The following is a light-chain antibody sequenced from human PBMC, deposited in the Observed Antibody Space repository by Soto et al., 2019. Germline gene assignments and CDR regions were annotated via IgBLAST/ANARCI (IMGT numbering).Light chain of an antibody. Sequence: DIAMTQSPDSLAVSLGERATINCKSSQSVFSSSTSKNYLAWLQQKPGQPPKLLIYWASARESGVPDRFSGSGSGTDFTLTINSLQAEDVAVYYFQQYKNWLPKTFGHVTKLDIK. V-gene: IGKV4-1*01. J-gene: IGKJ1*01. CDR2: WAS. CDR3: QQYKNWLPKT. CDR1: QSVFSSSTSKNY.